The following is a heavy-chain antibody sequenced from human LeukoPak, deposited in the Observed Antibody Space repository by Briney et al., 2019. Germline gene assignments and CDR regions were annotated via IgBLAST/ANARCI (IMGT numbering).Heavy chain of an antibody. CDR3: AREWAVTTTNLVAFDI. CDR1: GGSISSYY. J-gene: IGHJ3*02. CDR2: IYSSGST. Sequence: SETLSLTCTVPGGSISSYYWSWIRQPPGKGLEWIGYIYSSGSTNYNPSLKSRVTISVNTSKNQFSLKLSSVTAADTAVYYCAREWAVTTTNLVAFDIWGQGTMVTVSS. V-gene: IGHV4-59*01. D-gene: IGHD4-17*01.